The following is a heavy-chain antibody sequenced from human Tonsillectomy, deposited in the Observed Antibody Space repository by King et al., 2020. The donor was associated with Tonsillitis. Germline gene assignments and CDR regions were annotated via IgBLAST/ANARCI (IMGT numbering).Heavy chain of an antibody. Sequence: VQLVESGGGLVKPGGSLRLSCVASGFTFRTYSMNWVRQTPGQGLEWGSSISASGSKYYADLLKGRVTISRDNAKNSLYLQMDSLRADDTAVYYCGRDKGASYYDTGRGSFDIWGQGTTVTVSS. V-gene: IGHV3-21*01. CDR2: ISASGSK. CDR3: GRDKGASYYDTGRGSFDI. D-gene: IGHD3-22*01. CDR1: GFTFRTYS. J-gene: IGHJ3*02.